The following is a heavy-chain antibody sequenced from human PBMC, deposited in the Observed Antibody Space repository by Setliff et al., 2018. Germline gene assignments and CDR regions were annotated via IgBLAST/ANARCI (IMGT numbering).Heavy chain of an antibody. Sequence: PSETLSLTCAVYGGSFSDNYWNWIRQSPGKALEWIGDIDHSGSTNYNPSLKSRVTISVDRSKNQFSLKLSSVTAADTAVYYCARDSPLSIAAAGPPFDYWGQGTLVTVS. V-gene: IGHV4-34*01. CDR2: IDHSGST. CDR1: GGSFSDNY. CDR3: ARDSPLSIAAAGPPFDY. D-gene: IGHD6-13*01. J-gene: IGHJ4*02.